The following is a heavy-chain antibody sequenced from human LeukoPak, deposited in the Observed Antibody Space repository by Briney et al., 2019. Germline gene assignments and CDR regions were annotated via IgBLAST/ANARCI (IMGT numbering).Heavy chain of an antibody. CDR2: ISWDGGST. D-gene: IGHD3-22*01. Sequence: PGGSLRLSCAASGFTFDDYTMHWVRQAPGKGLEWVSLISWDGGSTYYADSVKGRFTISRDNSKNSLYLQMNSLRTEDTALYYCALSNYDSSGYYDYWGQGTLVTVSS. J-gene: IGHJ4*02. V-gene: IGHV3-43*01. CDR1: GFTFDDYT. CDR3: ALSNYDSSGYYDY.